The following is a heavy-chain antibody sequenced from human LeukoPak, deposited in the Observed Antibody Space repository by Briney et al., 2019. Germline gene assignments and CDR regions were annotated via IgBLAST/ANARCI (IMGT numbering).Heavy chain of an antibody. CDR3: ARRSVNYYEMETGFDY. CDR2: IDPSDSNT. CDR1: EYSFTTYW. V-gene: IGHV5-10-1*01. Sequence: GESLKISCKGSEYSFTTYWISWVRQMPGKGLEWIGRIDPSDSNTKYSPSFEGHVTISVDTSITTAYLQWNSLKASDTAIYYCARRSVNYYEMETGFDYWGQGTLVTVSS. J-gene: IGHJ4*02. D-gene: IGHD3-22*01.